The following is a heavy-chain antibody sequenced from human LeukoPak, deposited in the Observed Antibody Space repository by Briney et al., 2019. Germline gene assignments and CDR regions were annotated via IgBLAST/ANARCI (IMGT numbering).Heavy chain of an antibody. CDR3: ARWVWDYVWGSYRTSWFVP. CDR2: IIPIFGTA. J-gene: IGHJ5*02. CDR1: GGTFSSYA. D-gene: IGHD3-16*02. V-gene: IGHV1-69*13. Sequence: ASVKVSCKPSGGTFSSYAMSGVRQAPGQGLVWMGGIIPIFGTANYAQKFQGRVTITADESTSTAYMELSSLRSEDTAVYYCARWVWDYVWGSYRTSWFVPWGQGTLVTVSS.